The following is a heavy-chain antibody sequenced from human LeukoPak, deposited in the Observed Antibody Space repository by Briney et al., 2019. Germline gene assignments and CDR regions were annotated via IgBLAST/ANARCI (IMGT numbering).Heavy chain of an antibody. V-gene: IGHV1-2*02. CDR3: ARVRRRITMVRGVWRYMFDP. D-gene: IGHD3-10*01. CDR1: GYTFTGYY. Sequence: ASVKVSCKASGYTFTGYYMHWVRQAPGQGLEWMGWINPNSGGTNYAQKFQGRVTMTRDTSISTAYMELSRLRSDDTAVYYCARVRRRITMVRGVWRYMFDPWGQGTLVTVSS. CDR2: INPNSGGT. J-gene: IGHJ5*02.